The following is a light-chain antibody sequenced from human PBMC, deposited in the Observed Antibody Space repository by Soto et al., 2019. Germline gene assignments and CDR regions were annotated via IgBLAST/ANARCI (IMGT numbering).Light chain of an antibody. Sequence: EIVLTQSPGTLSLSPGERATLSCRASQSVSSSYLAWYQQKPGQAPQLLIYLGSNRASGVPDRFSGSGSGTDFTLKISRVEADDVGLYYCMQALETPPTFGPGTRVEIK. J-gene: IGKJ3*01. CDR1: QSVSSSY. CDR2: LGS. CDR3: MQALETPPT. V-gene: IGKV3-20*01.